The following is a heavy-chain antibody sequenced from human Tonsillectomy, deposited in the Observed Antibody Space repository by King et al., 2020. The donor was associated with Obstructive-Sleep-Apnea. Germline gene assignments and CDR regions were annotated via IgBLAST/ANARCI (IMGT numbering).Heavy chain of an antibody. V-gene: IGHV4-34*01. J-gene: IGHJ6*02. CDR1: GGSFSGYY. Sequence: VQLQLWGAGLLKPSETLSLTCAVYGGSFSGYYWSWIRQPPGKGLEWIGEINHSGSTNYNPSLKSRVTISVDTSKNQFSLKLSSVTAADTAVYYCARAKKGLTRRYGMDVWGQGTTVTVSS. D-gene: IGHD6-19*01. CDR2: INHSGST. CDR3: ARAKKGLTRRYGMDV.